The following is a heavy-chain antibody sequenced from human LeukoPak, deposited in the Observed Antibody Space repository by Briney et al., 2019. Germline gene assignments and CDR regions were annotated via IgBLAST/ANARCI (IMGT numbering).Heavy chain of an antibody. J-gene: IGHJ4*02. CDR1: GGSFSGYY. D-gene: IGHD6-6*01. V-gene: IGHV4-34*01. CDR2: INHSGSI. CDR3: ASSSHFDY. Sequence: SETLSLTCAVYGGSFSGYYWSWIRQPPGKGLEWIGEINHSGSINYNPSLKSRVTISVDTSKNQFSLKLSSVTAADTAVYYCASSSHFDYWGQGTLVTVSS.